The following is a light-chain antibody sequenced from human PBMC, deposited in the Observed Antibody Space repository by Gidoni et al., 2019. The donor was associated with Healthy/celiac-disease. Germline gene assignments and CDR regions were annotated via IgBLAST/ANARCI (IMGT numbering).Light chain of an antibody. CDR1: QSISSW. CDR2: KAS. Sequence: DNQMTQSPSTLPASVGDRVTSTCRASQSISSWLAWYQQKPGKAPKLLIYKASSLESGVPSRFSGSGSGTEFTLTISSLQPDDFATYYCQQYNSYPWTFGQGTKVEIK. CDR3: QQYNSYPWT. V-gene: IGKV1-5*03. J-gene: IGKJ1*01.